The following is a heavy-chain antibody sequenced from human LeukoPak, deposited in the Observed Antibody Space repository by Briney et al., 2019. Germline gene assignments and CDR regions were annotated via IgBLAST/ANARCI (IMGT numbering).Heavy chain of an antibody. CDR1: GRSTSGYF. CDR2: INHSGST. D-gene: IGHD3-10*01. Sequence: KSPDTLSLTCDVSGRSTSGYFWSWIPQPPGRGREWISEINHSGSTKYIPSLKSRLTISVDTSKNQFSLQLTSVTAADTAVYYCARVDGFGESPLDAFDVWGQGTMVTVSS. CDR3: ARVDGFGESPLDAFDV. J-gene: IGHJ3*01. V-gene: IGHV4-34*01.